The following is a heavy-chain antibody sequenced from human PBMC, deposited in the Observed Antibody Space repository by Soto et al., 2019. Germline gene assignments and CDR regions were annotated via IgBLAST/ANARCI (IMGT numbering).Heavy chain of an antibody. V-gene: IGHV1-2*04. CDR1: GYTFTGYY. D-gene: IGHD4-4*01. CDR3: ARGDDYSNCEAYYYGMDV. J-gene: IGHJ6*02. CDR2: INPNSGGT. Sequence: ASVKVSCKASGYTFTGYYMHWVRQAPGQGLEWMGWINPNSGGTNYAQKFQGWVTMTRDTSISTAYMELSRLRSDDTAVYYCARGDDYSNCEAYYYGMDVWGQGTTVTVSS.